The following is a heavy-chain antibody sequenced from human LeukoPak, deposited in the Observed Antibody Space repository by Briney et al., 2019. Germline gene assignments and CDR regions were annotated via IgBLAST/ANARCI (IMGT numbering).Heavy chain of an antibody. J-gene: IGHJ4*02. Sequence: PSETLSLTCAVYGGSFSGYYWSWIRQPPGKGLEWIGEINHSGSTNYNPSLKSRVTMSVDTSKNQFSLKLSSVTAADTAVYYCARDRGSSGWYDYWGQGTLVTVSS. CDR3: ARDRGSSGWYDY. D-gene: IGHD6-19*01. V-gene: IGHV4-34*01. CDR1: GGSFSGYY. CDR2: INHSGST.